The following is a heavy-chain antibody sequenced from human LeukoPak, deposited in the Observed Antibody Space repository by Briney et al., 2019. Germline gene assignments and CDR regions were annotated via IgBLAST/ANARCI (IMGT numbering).Heavy chain of an antibody. CDR1: GTYW. D-gene: IGHD2/OR15-2a*01. V-gene: IGHV3-74*01. CDR2: IHSDGSWT. CDR3: VTFFETY. J-gene: IGHJ4*02. Sequence: GGSLRLSCAVSGTYWMHWVRQAPGQGVVWVSHIHSDGSWTGYADSVKGRFTISKDNAKNTVSLQMNNLGAEDTAVYCCVTFFETYWGRELWSPSRQ.